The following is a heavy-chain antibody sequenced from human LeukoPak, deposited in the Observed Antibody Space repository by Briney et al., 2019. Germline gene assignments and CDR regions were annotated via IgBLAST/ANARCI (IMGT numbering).Heavy chain of an antibody. CDR3: ARDVVVTSSPDAFDI. Sequence: SETLSLTCTVSGDSVTSGGYFWTWISQHPGKGLEWIGYISNSGTTSYNPSLKGQVSISVDTSNNQFSLRLSSVTAADTAVYYCARDVVVTSSPDAFDIWGQGTMVTVSS. CDR2: ISNSGTT. J-gene: IGHJ3*02. CDR1: GDSVTSGGYF. D-gene: IGHD2-21*02. V-gene: IGHV4-31*01.